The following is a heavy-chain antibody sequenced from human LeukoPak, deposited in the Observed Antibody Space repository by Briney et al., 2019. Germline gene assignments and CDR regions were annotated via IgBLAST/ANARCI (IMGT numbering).Heavy chain of an antibody. CDR1: GGSFSGYY. D-gene: IGHD3-10*01. CDR2: INHSGST. V-gene: IGHV4-34*01. Sequence: SETLSLTCAVYGGSFSGYYWSWIRQPPGKGLEWIGEINHSGSTNYNPSLESRVTISVDTSKNQFSLKLSSVTAADTAVYYCARGSITMVRGVKRVGAFDIWGQGTMVSVSS. CDR3: ARGSITMVRGVKRVGAFDI. J-gene: IGHJ3*02.